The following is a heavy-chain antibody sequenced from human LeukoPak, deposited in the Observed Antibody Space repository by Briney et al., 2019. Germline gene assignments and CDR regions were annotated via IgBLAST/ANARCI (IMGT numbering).Heavy chain of an antibody. CDR1: NGSITTNSYY. CDR3: ARPWGVGAPFDP. J-gene: IGHJ5*02. Sequence: TSETLSLTCTVSNGSITTNSYYWGWIRQPPGKGLEWIGTIFHSGSTYYNPSLKSRVTITVDTSKNQFSLNLNSVTSADTAVYYCARPWGVGAPFDPWGPGTLVTVSS. CDR2: IFHSGST. D-gene: IGHD1-26*01. V-gene: IGHV4-39*01.